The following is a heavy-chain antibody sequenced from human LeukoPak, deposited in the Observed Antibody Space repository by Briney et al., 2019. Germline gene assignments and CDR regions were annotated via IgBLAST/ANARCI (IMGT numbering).Heavy chain of an antibody. D-gene: IGHD3-22*01. CDR2: ISISSTYI. J-gene: IGHJ4*02. CDR1: GFTFSSHS. Sequence: PGGSLRLSCAASGFTFSSHSMNWVRQAPGKGLEWVSSISISSTYIYYADSVRGRFTISRDNAKNSLYLQMNSLRAEDTAVYYCARYYYDSSGYSTFDYWGQGTLVTVSS. V-gene: IGHV3-21*01. CDR3: ARYYYDSSGYSTFDY.